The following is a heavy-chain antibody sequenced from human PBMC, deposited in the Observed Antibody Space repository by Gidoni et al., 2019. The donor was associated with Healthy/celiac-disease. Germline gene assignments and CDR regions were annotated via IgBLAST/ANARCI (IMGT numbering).Heavy chain of an antibody. D-gene: IGHD3-10*01. CDR2: IIPIFGTA. Sequence: QVQLVQSGAEVKKPGSSVKVSCKASGGTFSSYAISWVRQAPGQGLEWMGGIIPIFGTANYAQKFQGRVTITADESTSTAYMELSSLRSEDTAVYYCATTDPHITMVQGVQNPWGQGTLVTVSS. V-gene: IGHV1-69*01. J-gene: IGHJ5*02. CDR3: ATTDPHITMVQGVQNP. CDR1: GGTFSSYA.